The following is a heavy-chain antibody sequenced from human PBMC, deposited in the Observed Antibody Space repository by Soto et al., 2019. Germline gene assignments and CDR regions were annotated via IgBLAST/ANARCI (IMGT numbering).Heavy chain of an antibody. J-gene: IGHJ6*02. CDR1: GGTFSSYT. CDR2: IIPILGIA. V-gene: IGHV1-69*04. D-gene: IGHD2-2*01. CDR3: AREYCSSTSCKYGMDV. Sequence: SVKVSCKASGGTFSSYTISWVRQAPGQGLEWMGRIIPILGIANYAQKFQGRVTITADKSTSTAYMELSSLRSEDTAVYYCAREYCSSTSCKYGMDVWGQGTTVTVSS.